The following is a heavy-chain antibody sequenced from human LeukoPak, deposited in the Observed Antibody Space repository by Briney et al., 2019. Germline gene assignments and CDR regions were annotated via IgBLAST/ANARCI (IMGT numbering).Heavy chain of an antibody. CDR3: ANEIRPNDY. J-gene: IGHJ4*02. CDR1: GFTFSNYA. D-gene: IGHD4-17*01. Sequence: GGSLRLSCAASGFTFSNYAMSWVHQAPGKGLEWVAVVSAAGSNKYYVDSVKGRFTISRDNSKNTLYLQMNSLRAEDTAVYYCANEIRPNDYWGQGTQVTVSS. CDR2: VSAAGSNK. V-gene: IGHV3-30-3*02.